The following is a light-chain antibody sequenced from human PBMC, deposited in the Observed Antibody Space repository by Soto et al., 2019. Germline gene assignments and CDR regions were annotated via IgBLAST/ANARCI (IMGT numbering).Light chain of an antibody. CDR1: QSISSW. CDR3: QQSYSTPRVT. Sequence: DIQMTQSPSTLSASVGDRVTITCRASQSISSWLAWYQQKPGKAPKLLIYKASSLESGVPSRFSGSGSGTEFTLTISSLQPEDFATYYCQQSYSTPRVTFGPGTKVDIK. CDR2: KAS. V-gene: IGKV1-5*03. J-gene: IGKJ3*01.